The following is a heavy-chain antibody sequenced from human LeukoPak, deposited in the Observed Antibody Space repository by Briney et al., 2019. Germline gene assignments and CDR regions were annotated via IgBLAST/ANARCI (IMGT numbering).Heavy chain of an antibody. Sequence: SETLSLTCTVSGGSISSSSYYWGWIRQPPGKGLEWIGSIYYSGSTYYNPSLKSRVTISVDTSKNQFSLKLSSVTAADTAVYYCARRASRIVVVPAAAGAFDIWSQGTMVTVSS. D-gene: IGHD2-2*01. V-gene: IGHV4-39*01. CDR2: IYYSGST. CDR3: ARRASRIVVVPAAAGAFDI. CDR1: GGSISSSSYY. J-gene: IGHJ3*02.